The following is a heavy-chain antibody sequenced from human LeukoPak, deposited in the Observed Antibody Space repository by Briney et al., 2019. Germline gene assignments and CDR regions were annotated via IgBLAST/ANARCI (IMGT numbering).Heavy chain of an antibody. D-gene: IGHD3-3*01. CDR3: ARSYYDFWSGYLPFDY. V-gene: IGHV4-34*01. J-gene: IGHJ4*02. CDR2: INHSGST. CDR1: GGSISSYY. Sequence: SETLSLTCTVSGGSISSYYWSWIRQPPGKGLEWIGEINHSGSTNYNPSLKSRVTISVDTSKNQFSLKLSSVTAADTAVYYCARSYYDFWSGYLPFDYWGQGTLVTVSS.